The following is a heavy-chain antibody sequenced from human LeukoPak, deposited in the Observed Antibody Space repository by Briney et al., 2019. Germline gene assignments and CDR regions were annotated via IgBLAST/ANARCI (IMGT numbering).Heavy chain of an antibody. Sequence: SETLSLTCTVSGGSISSYYWSWIRQPPGKGLEWIGSIYHSGSTYYNPSLKSRVTISVDTSKNQFSLKLSSVTAADTAVYYCASLDCSSTSCSIRGYYWGQGTLVTVSS. J-gene: IGHJ4*02. D-gene: IGHD2-2*01. CDR3: ASLDCSSTSCSIRGYY. CDR2: IYHSGST. V-gene: IGHV4-59*08. CDR1: GGSISSYY.